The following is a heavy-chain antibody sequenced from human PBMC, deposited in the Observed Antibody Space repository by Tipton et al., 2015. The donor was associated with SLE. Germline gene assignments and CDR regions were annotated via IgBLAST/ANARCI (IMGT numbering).Heavy chain of an antibody. V-gene: IGHV4-39*01. CDR3: ARHVTTNYYYYMDV. CDR1: GGYISSYY. CDR2: VYYSGST. Sequence: TLSLTCTVSGGYISSYYWGWIRQPPGKGLEWIGSVYYSGSTYYNPSLKSRVTISVDTSKNQFSLKLSSVTAADTTVYYCARHVTTNYYYYMDVWGKGTTVTVSS. D-gene: IGHD1-26*01. J-gene: IGHJ6*03.